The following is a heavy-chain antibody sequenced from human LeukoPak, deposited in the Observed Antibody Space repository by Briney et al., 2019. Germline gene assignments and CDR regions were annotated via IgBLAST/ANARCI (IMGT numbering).Heavy chain of an antibody. CDR1: GGTFSSYA. CDR2: IIPIFGTA. J-gene: IGHJ4*02. Sequence: ASVKVSCKASGGTFSSYAISWVRQAPGQGLEWMGRIIPIFGTANYAQKFQGRVTITADKSTSTAYMELSSLRSEDTAVYYCAGSYTYYYDSSGPFDYWGQGTLVTVSS. D-gene: IGHD3-22*01. V-gene: IGHV1-69*06. CDR3: AGSYTYYYDSSGPFDY.